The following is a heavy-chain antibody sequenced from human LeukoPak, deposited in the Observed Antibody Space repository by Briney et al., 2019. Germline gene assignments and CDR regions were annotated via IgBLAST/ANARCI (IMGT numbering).Heavy chain of an antibody. CDR3: AKDQEWEQYYFDY. CDR1: GFTFSSYG. CDR2: IRYDGSNK. V-gene: IGHV3-30*02. Sequence: GGSLRLSCAASGFTFSSYGMHWVRQAPGKGLEWVAFIRYDGSNKYYADSVKGRFTISRDKSKNTLYLQMNSLRAEDTAVYYCAKDQEWEQYYFDYWGQGTLVTVSS. J-gene: IGHJ4*02. D-gene: IGHD1-26*01.